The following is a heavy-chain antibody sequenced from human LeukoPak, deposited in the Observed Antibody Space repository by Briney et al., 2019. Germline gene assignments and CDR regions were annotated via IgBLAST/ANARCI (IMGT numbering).Heavy chain of an antibody. CDR2: IKQDGNEK. V-gene: IGHV3-7*01. CDR1: GFTSGSYW. Sequence: GGSLRLSCAASGFTSGSYWMSWVRQAPGKGLEWVANIKQDGNEKYYVDSVKGRFTISRDNGKNSLYLQINSLRAEDTAVYYCARDCSSTNCYRGGFDPWGQGTLVTVSA. J-gene: IGHJ5*02. CDR3: ARDCSSTNCYRGGFDP. D-gene: IGHD2-2*01.